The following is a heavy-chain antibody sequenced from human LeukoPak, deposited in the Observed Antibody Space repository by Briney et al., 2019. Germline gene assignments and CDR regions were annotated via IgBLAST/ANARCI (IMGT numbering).Heavy chain of an antibody. V-gene: IGHV1-2*02. CDR2: INPNSGGT. Sequence: ASVKVSCKASGYTFTGYYMHWVRQAPGQGLEWMGWINPNSGGTSYAQKFQGRVTMTRDTSISTAYMELSRLRSDDTAVYYCARSNIVVVTAVPDYWGQGTLVTVSS. CDR3: ARSNIVVVTAVPDY. CDR1: GYTFTGYY. D-gene: IGHD2-21*02. J-gene: IGHJ4*02.